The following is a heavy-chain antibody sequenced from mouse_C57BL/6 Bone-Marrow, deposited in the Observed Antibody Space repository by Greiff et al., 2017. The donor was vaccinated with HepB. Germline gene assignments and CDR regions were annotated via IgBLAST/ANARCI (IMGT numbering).Heavy chain of an antibody. CDR2: IDPSDSYT. CDR3: AREGVTPFAY. D-gene: IGHD2-3*01. CDR1: GYTFTSYW. Sequence: QVQLQQPGAELVRPGTSVTLSCKASGYTFTSYWMHWVKQRPGQGLEWIGVIDPSDSYTNYNQKFKGKATLTVDTSSSTAYMQLSSLTSEDSAVYYCAREGVTPFAYWGQGTLVTVSA. V-gene: IGHV1-59*01. J-gene: IGHJ3*01.